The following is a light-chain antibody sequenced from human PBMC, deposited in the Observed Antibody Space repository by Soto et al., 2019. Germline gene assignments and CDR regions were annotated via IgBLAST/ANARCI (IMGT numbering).Light chain of an antibody. J-gene: IGKJ1*01. Sequence: DIQMTQSPSTLSASVGDRVTITCRASQSISGWLAWYQQKPGKAPKLLIYDASSLKSGVPSRFSGSGSGTELTLTISSLQPDDFATYFCQQYDSYSLTFGQGTKVDIK. V-gene: IGKV1-5*01. CDR2: DAS. CDR1: QSISGW. CDR3: QQYDSYSLT.